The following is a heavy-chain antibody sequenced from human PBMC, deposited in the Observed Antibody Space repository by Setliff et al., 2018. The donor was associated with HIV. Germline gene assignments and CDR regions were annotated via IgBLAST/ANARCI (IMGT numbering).Heavy chain of an antibody. CDR2: INYSGTT. CDR1: GGSISSSSYY. D-gene: IGHD3-3*01. CDR3: ARRRPPPSGFYSKYYMDV. J-gene: IGHJ6*03. V-gene: IGHV4-61*05. Sequence: SETLSLTCSVPGGSISSSSYYWSWIRQPPGKRLEWIGHINYSGTTNYNPSLKSRVTISVDTYKNQISLRLSSVTAADTAVYYCARRRPPPSGFYSKYYMDVWGKGTTVTVSS.